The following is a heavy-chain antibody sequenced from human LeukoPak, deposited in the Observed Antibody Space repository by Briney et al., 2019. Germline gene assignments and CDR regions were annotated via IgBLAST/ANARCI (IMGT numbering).Heavy chain of an antibody. V-gene: IGHV3-23*01. CDR1: GFTFSTYA. D-gene: IGHD1-26*01. CDR3: ARDSGSYLQPTDY. CDR2: ITANGGST. Sequence: GGSLRLSCAASGFTFSTYAMTWVRQAPGKGLEWVSSITANGGSTYYADSVKGRFTISRDNSKNTLPLQMNSLRADDTAVYHCARDSGSYLQPTDYWGQGTLVTVSS. J-gene: IGHJ4*02.